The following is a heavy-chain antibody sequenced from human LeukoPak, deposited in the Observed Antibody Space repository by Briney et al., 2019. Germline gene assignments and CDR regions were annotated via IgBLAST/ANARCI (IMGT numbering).Heavy chain of an antibody. Sequence: SETLSLTCTVSGGSISSGPYYWGWIRQPPGKGLEWIGNIYYGENTYYNPSLKSRVTISIDTSKNQFYLKLSSLTAADTAVYYCAGLIRPGWFDPWGQGTLVTVSS. CDR3: AGLIRPGWFDP. CDR1: GGSISSGPYY. D-gene: IGHD1-14*01. V-gene: IGHV4-39*01. J-gene: IGHJ5*02. CDR2: IYYGENT.